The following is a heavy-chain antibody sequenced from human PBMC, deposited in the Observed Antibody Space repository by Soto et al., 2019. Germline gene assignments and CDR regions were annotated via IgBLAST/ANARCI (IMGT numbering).Heavy chain of an antibody. V-gene: IGHV3-7*05. D-gene: IGHD3-10*01. Sequence: EVQFVESGGGLVQPGRALRLSCAASGFTCGNYWMTWVRQAPGKGLEWVANIKGDGSAKSYLDSVRGRFTVSRDNAENSLFLQMNILRAEDTALYYCARDVSPGSSVYYLDAFDIWGQGTMITVS. J-gene: IGHJ3*02. CDR2: IKGDGSAK. CDR1: GFTCGNYW. CDR3: ARDVSPGSSVYYLDAFDI.